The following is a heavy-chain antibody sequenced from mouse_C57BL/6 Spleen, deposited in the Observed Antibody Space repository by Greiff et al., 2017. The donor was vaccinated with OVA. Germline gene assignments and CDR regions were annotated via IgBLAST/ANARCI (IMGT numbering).Heavy chain of an antibody. CDR3: ARDVYWGFAD. CDR2: SRNKANDYTT. CDR1: GFTFSDFY. V-gene: IGHV7-1*01. Sequence: EVQLVESGGGLVQSGRSLRLSCATSGFTFSDFYMAWVRQAPGKGLEWIAASRNKANDYTTEYSASVKGRFIVTRDTSQSILDLQMNARRAEDTAMYYCARDVYWGFADWGQGTLVTVSA. J-gene: IGHJ3*01.